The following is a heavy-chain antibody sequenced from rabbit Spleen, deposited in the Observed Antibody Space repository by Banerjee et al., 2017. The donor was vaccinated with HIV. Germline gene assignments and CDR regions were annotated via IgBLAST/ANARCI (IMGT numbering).Heavy chain of an antibody. CDR2: INMVTGKS. J-gene: IGHJ2*01. CDR1: GFSFSNKAV. V-gene: IGHV1S45*01. CDR3: ARNYVNAFDP. Sequence: QEQLVESGGGLVKPEGSLKLSCTASGFSFSNKAVVCWVRQAPGKGLEWITCINMVTGKSVYASWAKGRFIMSRTSSTKVTLQMTSLTAADTATYFCARNYVNAFDPWGPGTLVTVS. D-gene: IGHD1-1*01.